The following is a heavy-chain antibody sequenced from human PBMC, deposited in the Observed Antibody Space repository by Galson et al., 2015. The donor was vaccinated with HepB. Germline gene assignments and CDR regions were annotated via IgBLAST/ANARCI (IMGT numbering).Heavy chain of an antibody. CDR1: GFTFSSYS. D-gene: IGHD1-1*01. J-gene: IGHJ6*02. Sequence: SLRLSCAASGFTFSSYSMNWVRQAPGKGLEWVSYISSSSSAIYYADSVKGRFTVSRDNGKSALYLQMNSLRDEDTAVYYCATEQLGGDYYHYYGMDVWGQGTTVTVSS. V-gene: IGHV3-48*02. CDR3: ATEQLGGDYYHYYGMDV. CDR2: ISSSSSAI.